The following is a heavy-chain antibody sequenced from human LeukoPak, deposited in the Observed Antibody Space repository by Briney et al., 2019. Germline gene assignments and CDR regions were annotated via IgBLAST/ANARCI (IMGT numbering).Heavy chain of an antibody. V-gene: IGHV3-30*02. Sequence: GGSLRLSCAASGFTFSSYGMHWVRQAPGKGLEWVAFIRYDGSNKYYADSVKGRFTISRDNSKNTLYLQMNGLRAEDTAVYYCAKVEVSVVRGVIDFDYWGQGTLVTVSS. CDR1: GFTFSSYG. CDR3: AKVEVSVVRGVIDFDY. D-gene: IGHD3-10*01. CDR2: IRYDGSNK. J-gene: IGHJ4*02.